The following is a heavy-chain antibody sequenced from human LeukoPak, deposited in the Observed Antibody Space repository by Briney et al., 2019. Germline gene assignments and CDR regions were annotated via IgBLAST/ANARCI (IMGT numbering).Heavy chain of an antibody. D-gene: IGHD2/OR15-2a*01. CDR3: AGFFYDETNAAFVI. CDR2: FIPIFGAA. CDR1: GVTFTSYA. J-gene: IGHJ3*02. Sequence: SVKVSCKASGVTFTSYAITWVRQAPGQGLEWMGGFIPIFGAATYAQKFHGRVTITTDESTRTVYMELSRLRSEDSAMYYCAGFFYDETNAAFVIWGQGTMVTVSS. V-gene: IGHV1-69*05.